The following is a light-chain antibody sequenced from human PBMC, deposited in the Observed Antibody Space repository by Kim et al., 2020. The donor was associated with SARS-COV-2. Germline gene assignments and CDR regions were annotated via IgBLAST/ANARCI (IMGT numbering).Light chain of an antibody. Sequence: PGEIATLACRASQSVSSYLAWYQQKPGQAPRLLIYDASNGATGIPARYSGSGSGTDFTLTISSLEPEDFAVYYCQQRSNWPPGVTFGGGTKVDIK. J-gene: IGKJ4*01. CDR2: DAS. V-gene: IGKV3-11*01. CDR1: QSVSSY. CDR3: QQRSNWPPGVT.